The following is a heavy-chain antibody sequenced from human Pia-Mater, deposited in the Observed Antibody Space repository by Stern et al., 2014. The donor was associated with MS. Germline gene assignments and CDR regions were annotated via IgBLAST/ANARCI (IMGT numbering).Heavy chain of an antibody. Sequence: VQLVESGAEVKKPGASVKVSCKASGDTFSRYSISWVRQAPGQGLEWMGGIIPVFGTAHYAPKFQGRVTITADESTSTAYMELSSLRSEDTAVYYCERDRPMTTVIFDYWGPGTLVTVSS. D-gene: IGHD4-17*01. V-gene: IGHV1-69*01. CDR1: GDTFSRYS. CDR3: ERDRPMTTVIFDY. CDR2: IIPVFGTA. J-gene: IGHJ4*02.